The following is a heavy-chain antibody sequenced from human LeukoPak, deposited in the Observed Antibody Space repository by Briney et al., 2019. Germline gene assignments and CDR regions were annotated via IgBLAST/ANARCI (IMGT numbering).Heavy chain of an antibody. Sequence: GGSLRLSCAVSGFTVSSNYMSWVRQAPGKGLEWVSVILRSGSTYYADSVKGRFTISRDNSKNTLYLQMNSLRDEDTAVYYCARGFPVAGPTVFDYWGQGTLVTVSS. CDR1: GFTVSSNY. D-gene: IGHD6-19*01. CDR3: ARGFPVAGPTVFDY. J-gene: IGHJ4*02. CDR2: ILRSGST. V-gene: IGHV3-66*01.